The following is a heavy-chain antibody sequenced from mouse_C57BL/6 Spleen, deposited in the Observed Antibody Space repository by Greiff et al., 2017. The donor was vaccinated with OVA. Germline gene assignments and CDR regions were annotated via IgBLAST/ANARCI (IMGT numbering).Heavy chain of an antibody. CDR1: GYAFSSSW. Sequence: QVQLKESGPELVKPGASVKISCKASGYAFSSSWMNWVKQRPGKGLEWIGRIYPGDGDTNYNGKFKGKATLTADKSSSTAYMQLSSLTSEDSAVYFCAAYYDYGYAEAMDYWGQGTSVTVSS. CDR2: IYPGDGDT. D-gene: IGHD2-4*01. V-gene: IGHV1-82*01. J-gene: IGHJ4*01. CDR3: AAYYDYGYAEAMDY.